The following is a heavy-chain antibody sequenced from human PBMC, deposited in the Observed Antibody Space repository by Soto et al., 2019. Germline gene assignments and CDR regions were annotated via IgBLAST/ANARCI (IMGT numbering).Heavy chain of an antibody. D-gene: IGHD1-26*01. CDR2: VIPMYDSV. CDR1: GGTSTTLT. V-gene: IGHV1-69*06. CDR3: ASWRSYSGSYCFDY. J-gene: IGHJ4*02. Sequence: QVQLVQSGAEVKKPGSSVKVSCEASGGTSTTLTINWVSQAPGRGLEWMGQVIPMYDSVNYAESFQGRVTITADKSTNIAYMELSSLRSEDTALYFCASWRSYSGSYCFDYWGQGTLVIVSS.